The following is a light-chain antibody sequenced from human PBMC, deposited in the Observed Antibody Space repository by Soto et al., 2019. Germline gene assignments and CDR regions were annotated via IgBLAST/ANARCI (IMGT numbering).Light chain of an antibody. CDR1: QSLGGS. V-gene: IGKV3-15*01. CDR3: QQYKNGWT. CDR2: GAS. Sequence: EIVLTQSPGTLSVSPGERATLSCRASQSLGGSLAWYQQKPGQAPRLLIYGASTRVTGIPARFSGSGSGTEFTLTISSLQSEDFAVYYCQQYKNGWTFGQGTKVDIK. J-gene: IGKJ1*01.